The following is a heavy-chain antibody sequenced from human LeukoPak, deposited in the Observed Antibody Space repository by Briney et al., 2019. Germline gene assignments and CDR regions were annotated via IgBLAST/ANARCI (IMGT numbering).Heavy chain of an antibody. J-gene: IGHJ4*02. Sequence: PGGSLRLSCAASGFTFSSYSMNWVRQAPGKGLEWVSYISSSSSTIYYADSVKGRFAISRDNAKNSLYLQMNSLRAEDTAVYYCARDRSDYYYGSGSYGSGDYWGQGTLVTVSS. CDR3: ARDRSDYYYGSGSYGSGDY. CDR2: ISSSSSTI. D-gene: IGHD3-10*01. CDR1: GFTFSSYS. V-gene: IGHV3-48*01.